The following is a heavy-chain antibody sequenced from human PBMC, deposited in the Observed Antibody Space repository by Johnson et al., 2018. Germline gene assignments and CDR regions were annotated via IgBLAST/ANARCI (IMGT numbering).Heavy chain of an antibody. J-gene: IGHJ1*01. Sequence: VRLVQSGGGLVQPGRSLRLSCAASGFTFDDYAMHWVRPAPGKGLEWVSGISWNSGSIGYAVSVKGRFTISRDNAKNTLYLQMNSLRAEDTAVYYCARARMPYGDYLEYFQHWGQGTLVTVSS. CDR1: GFTFDDYA. D-gene: IGHD4-17*01. V-gene: IGHV3-9*01. CDR2: ISWNSGSI. CDR3: ARARMPYGDYLEYFQH.